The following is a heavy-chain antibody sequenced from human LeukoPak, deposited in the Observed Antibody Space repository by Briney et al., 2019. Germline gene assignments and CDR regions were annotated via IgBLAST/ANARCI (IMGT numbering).Heavy chain of an antibody. CDR2: IKQDGSET. D-gene: IGHD3-10*01. V-gene: IGHV3-7*03. CDR1: GFTFSNYA. Sequence: GGSLRLSCAAPGFTFSNYAMSWVRQAPGKGLEWVASIKQDGSETYYVDSVKGRFTFSRDNAKNSVYLQMSSLRAEDTAVYYCTRDESAGADTGSSFYYWGQGALVTVSS. CDR3: TRDESAGADTGSSFYY. J-gene: IGHJ4*02.